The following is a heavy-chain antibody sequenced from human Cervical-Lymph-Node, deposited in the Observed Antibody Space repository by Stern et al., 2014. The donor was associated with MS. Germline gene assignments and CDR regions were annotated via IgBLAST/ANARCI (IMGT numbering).Heavy chain of an antibody. CDR3: AREGADNDAFDV. Sequence: QMQLVQSGAEVKKPGASVTVSCRTSGYTFIDYYIHWVQQAPGQGLEWMGIINLSDGATTYAQKFQGRVTMTRDTSTNTAYMQLGSLTSEDTAVFFCAREGADNDAFDVWGQGTMVTVSS. J-gene: IGHJ3*01. D-gene: IGHD1-26*01. CDR2: INLSDGAT. CDR1: GYTFIDYY. V-gene: IGHV1-46*03.